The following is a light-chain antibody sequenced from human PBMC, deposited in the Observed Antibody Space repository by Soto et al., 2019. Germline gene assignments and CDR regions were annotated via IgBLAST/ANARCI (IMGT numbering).Light chain of an antibody. CDR3: QQYNNWPHT. J-gene: IGKJ4*01. CDR1: QSISSN. Sequence: EVVMTQSPATLSVSPGERVTLSCRASQSISSNLAWYHQKPGQAPRLLIYGASSRATGVPARFSGSGSGTEFTLTVSSLQSEDFGVYHCQQYNNWPHTFGGGTKVEIK. CDR2: GAS. V-gene: IGKV3-15*01.